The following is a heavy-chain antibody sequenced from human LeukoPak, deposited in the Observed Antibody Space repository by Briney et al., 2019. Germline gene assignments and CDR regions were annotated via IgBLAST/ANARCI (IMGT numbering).Heavy chain of an antibody. J-gene: IGHJ4*02. Sequence: GASVKVSCKASGGTFSSYAISWVRQAPGQGLEWMGGIIPIFGTANYAQKFQGRVTITTDESTSTAYMELSSLRSEDTAVYYCARSGYSYGYGGDYWGQGTLVTVSS. CDR3: ARSGYSYGYGGDY. CDR1: GGTFSSYA. CDR2: IIPIFGTA. V-gene: IGHV1-69*05. D-gene: IGHD5-18*01.